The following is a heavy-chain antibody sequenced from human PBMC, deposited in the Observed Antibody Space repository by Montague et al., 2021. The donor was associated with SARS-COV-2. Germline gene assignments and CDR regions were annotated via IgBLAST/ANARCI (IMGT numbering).Heavy chain of an antibody. V-gene: IGHV2-5*02. Sequence: PALVKPTQTLTLTCTFSGSSLSTSGVGVGWIRQPPGKALEWLALIYWDDDKRYSPSLKSRLTITKDTSKNQVVLTMTNMDPVDTATYYCAHKTGLRYFDWLFQTNPAGGYFDLWGRGTLVTVSS. CDR1: GSSLSTSGVG. D-gene: IGHD3-9*01. CDR3: AHKTGLRYFDWLFQTNPAGGYFDL. CDR2: IYWDDDK. J-gene: IGHJ2*01.